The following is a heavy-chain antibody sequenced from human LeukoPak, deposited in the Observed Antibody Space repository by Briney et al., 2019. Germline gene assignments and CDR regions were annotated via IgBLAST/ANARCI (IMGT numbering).Heavy chain of an antibody. CDR3: ARRSSGGSWVFDY. CDR2: MWYDGSNK. D-gene: IGHD2-15*01. V-gene: IGHV3-33*08. Sequence: PGGSLTLSCAASGFTFSDYYMSWIRQAPRKGLEWVAVMWYDGSNKYYADSVKGRFTISIDNSKNTLYLQINSLRAEDTAVYYCARRSSGGSWVFDYWGQGTLVTVSP. CDR1: GFTFSDYY. J-gene: IGHJ4*02.